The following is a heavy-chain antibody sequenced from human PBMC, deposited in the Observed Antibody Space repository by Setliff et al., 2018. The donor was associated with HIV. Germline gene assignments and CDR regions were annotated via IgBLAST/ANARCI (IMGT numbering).Heavy chain of an antibody. Sequence: GGSLRLSCASSGFTFSSYAMTWVRQAPGKGLECVAVISGSGGDTYYADSVKGRFVISREKSKSTLYLQMISLRAEDTAVYYCARDPRAAAAINWFDPWGQGTQVTVPQ. CDR2: ISGSGGDT. D-gene: IGHD6-13*01. J-gene: IGHJ5*02. V-gene: IGHV3-23*01. CDR3: ARDPRAAAAINWFDP. CDR1: GFTFSSYA.